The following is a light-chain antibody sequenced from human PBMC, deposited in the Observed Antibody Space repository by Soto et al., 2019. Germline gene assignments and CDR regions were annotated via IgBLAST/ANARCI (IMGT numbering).Light chain of an antibody. CDR2: EVS. Sequence: QSVLTQPASVSGSPGQSITISCTGSSTDVGAYNYVSWYQQYPGQAPNLLIYEVSRRPSGFSHRFSGSKSVNTASLTISGLQAEDEAHYHRNSYTTMNTYVFGTGTKVTVL. CDR1: STDVGAYNY. J-gene: IGLJ1*01. CDR3: NSYTTMNTYV. V-gene: IGLV2-14*01.